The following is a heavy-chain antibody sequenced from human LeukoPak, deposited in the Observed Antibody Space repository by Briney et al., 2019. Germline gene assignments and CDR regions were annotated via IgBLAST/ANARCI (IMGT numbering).Heavy chain of an antibody. CDR1: GGSFSGYY. CDR2: INHSGST. CDR3: AGDRDGIFDY. V-gene: IGHV4-34*01. J-gene: IGHJ4*02. D-gene: IGHD3-10*01. Sequence: SETLSLTCAVYGGSFSGYYWSWIRQPPGKGLEWIGEINHSGSTNYNPSLKSRVTISIDMSKNQFSLKLSSGTAVDTAMYYCAGDRDGIFDYWGQGTLVTVSS.